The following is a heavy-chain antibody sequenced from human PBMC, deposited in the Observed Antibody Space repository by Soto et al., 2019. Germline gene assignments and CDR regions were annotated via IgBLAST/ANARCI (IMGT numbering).Heavy chain of an antibody. D-gene: IGHD4-17*01. CDR1: GFAFSSYS. CDR3: ARSYNDYGCFDD. Sequence: EVQLVESGGGLVQPGGSLKLSCAASGFAFSSYSMNWVRQAPGKGLEWVSYISGSSRTTSYADSVKGRFTSSRDTAKKSLLLQMNSLTDEDTAVYYCARSYNDYGCFDDWGQGALVTV. J-gene: IGHJ4*02. CDR2: ISGSSRTT. V-gene: IGHV3-48*02.